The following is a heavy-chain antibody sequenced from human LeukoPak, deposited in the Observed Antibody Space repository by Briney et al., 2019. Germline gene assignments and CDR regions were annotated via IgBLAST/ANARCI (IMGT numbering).Heavy chain of an antibody. CDR1: GFTFSSYA. CDR2: ISGSGGST. J-gene: IGHJ6*02. V-gene: IGHV3-23*01. Sequence: GGSLRLSCAASGFTFSSYAMSWVRQAPGKGLEWVSAISGSGGSTYYADSVKGRFTISRDNSKNTLYLQMNSLRAEDTAVYYCARVGQLVSTRYYYGMDVWGQGTTVTVSS. CDR3: ARVGQLVSTRYYYGMDV. D-gene: IGHD6-13*01.